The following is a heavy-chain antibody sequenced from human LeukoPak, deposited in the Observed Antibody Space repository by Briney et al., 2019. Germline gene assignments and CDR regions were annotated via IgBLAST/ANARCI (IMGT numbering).Heavy chain of an antibody. D-gene: IGHD4-11*01. Sequence: GGSLRLSCAASGFTFDDYAMHWVRQAPGKGLEWVSGISWNSGSIGYADSVKGRFTISRDNAKNSLYLQMNSLRTEDTALYYCAKGTTIDYWGQGTLVTVSP. J-gene: IGHJ4*02. CDR3: AKGTTIDY. CDR2: ISWNSGSI. CDR1: GFTFDDYA. V-gene: IGHV3-9*01.